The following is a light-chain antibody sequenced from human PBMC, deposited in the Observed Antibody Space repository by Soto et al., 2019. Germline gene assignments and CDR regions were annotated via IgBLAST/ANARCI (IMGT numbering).Light chain of an antibody. Sequence: EGVMTQSPATLSASPGERVILSCRASQNIGSNLAWYQQRPGQAPRLLMYGASTRATETPPIFSGSGSATDFTLTISSLQSEDFAVYYCQQYNNWPPYTFGQGTKLEIK. CDR1: QNIGSN. V-gene: IGKV3-15*01. CDR2: GAS. J-gene: IGKJ2*01. CDR3: QQYNNWPPYT.